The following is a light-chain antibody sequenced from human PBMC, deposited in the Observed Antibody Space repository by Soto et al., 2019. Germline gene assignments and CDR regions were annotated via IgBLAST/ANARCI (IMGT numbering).Light chain of an antibody. V-gene: IGLV7-43*01. J-gene: IGLJ2*01. CDR3: LLYYGGQMGV. CDR2: STS. Sequence: QAVVTQEPSLTVSPGGTVTLTCASGTGAVTSGYYPNWFQQKPGQAPRALIYSTSNKYSWTPARFSGSLLGGKAALTLSGVQPEDEAEYYCLLYYGGQMGVFGGGTKVTVL. CDR1: TGAVTSGYY.